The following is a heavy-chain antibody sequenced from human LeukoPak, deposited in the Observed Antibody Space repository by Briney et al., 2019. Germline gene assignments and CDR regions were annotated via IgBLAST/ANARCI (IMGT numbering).Heavy chain of an antibody. CDR2: TDGSGGSA. CDR1: GFTFSSYA. CDR3: AKDRPHPSAEPTNFDY. J-gene: IGHJ4*02. D-gene: IGHD1-14*01. Sequence: GGSLRLSCAGSGFTFSSYAMSWVRQAPGKGLEWVSATDGSGGSAYYADSVRGRFTISRDNSKNTLYLQMNSPRVEDTAVYYCAKDRPHPSAEPTNFDYWGQGTLVTVSS. V-gene: IGHV3-23*01.